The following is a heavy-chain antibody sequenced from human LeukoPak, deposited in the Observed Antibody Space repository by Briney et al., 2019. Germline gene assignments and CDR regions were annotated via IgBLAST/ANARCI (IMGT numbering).Heavy chain of an antibody. J-gene: IGHJ5*02. CDR3: ATGYYEPFAT. CDR2: ISDTGKT. CDR1: IDSLSSYY. D-gene: IGHD2/OR15-2a*01. V-gene: IGHV4-59*01. Sequence: SETLSLTCSVSIDSLSSYYWDWLRQSPGKGLEWIGYISDTGKTDSNPSLKSRVSISLDMSKKQFFLRMSSLTAADSAVYYCATGYYEPFATWGPGILVTVSS.